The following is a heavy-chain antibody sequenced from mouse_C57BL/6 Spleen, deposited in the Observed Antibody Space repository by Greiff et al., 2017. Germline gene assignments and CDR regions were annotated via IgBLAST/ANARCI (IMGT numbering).Heavy chain of an antibody. V-gene: IGHV1-15*01. D-gene: IGHD1-2*01. CDR2: IDPETGGT. CDR3: TRSGGTTAGYWYFDV. J-gene: IGHJ1*03. Sequence: QVQLQQSGAELVRPGASVTLSCKASGYTFTDYEMHWVKQTPVHGLEWIGAIDPETGGTAYNQTFKGKAILTADKSSSTAYMELRSLTSEDSAVYYCTRSGGTTAGYWYFDVWGTGTTVTVSS. CDR1: GYTFTDYE.